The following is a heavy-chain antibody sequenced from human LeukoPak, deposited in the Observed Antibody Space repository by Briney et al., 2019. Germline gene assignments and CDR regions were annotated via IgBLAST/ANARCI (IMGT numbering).Heavy chain of an antibody. CDR1: GFTFSSYA. Sequence: GGSLRLSCAASGFTFSSYAMSWVRQAPGKGLEWVSAISGSGGSTYYADSVKGRFTISRDNSKNTLYLQMNSLRADDTAVYYCAKDQGYCSGGRCYSDTYYYYYMDVWGKGTTVTVSS. J-gene: IGHJ6*03. CDR2: ISGSGGST. V-gene: IGHV3-23*01. D-gene: IGHD2-15*01. CDR3: AKDQGYCSGGRCYSDTYYYYYMDV.